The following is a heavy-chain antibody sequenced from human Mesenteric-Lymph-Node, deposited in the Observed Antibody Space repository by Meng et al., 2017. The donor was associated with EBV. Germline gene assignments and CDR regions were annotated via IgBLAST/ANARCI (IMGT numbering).Heavy chain of an antibody. CDR2: IYYSGST. CDR1: GGSISSSSYY. D-gene: IGHD6-13*01. Sequence: HLQLQESGPGLVKPSETLSLTCIVSGGSISSSSYYWGWIRQPPGKGLEWIGSIYYSGSTYYNPSLKSRVTISVDTSKNQFSLKLSSVTAADTAVYYCARGQWSSSWYFLDYWGQGTLVTVSS. V-gene: IGHV4-39*07. CDR3: ARGQWSSSWYFLDY. J-gene: IGHJ4*02.